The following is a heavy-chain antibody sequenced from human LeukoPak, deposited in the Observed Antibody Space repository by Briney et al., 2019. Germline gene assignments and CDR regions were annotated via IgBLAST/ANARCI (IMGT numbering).Heavy chain of an antibody. V-gene: IGHV3-30*02. CDR1: GFTFSSYG. D-gene: IGHD6-13*01. J-gene: IGHJ4*02. Sequence: PGGSLRLSCAASGFTFSSYGMHWVRQAPGKGLEWVAVIWYGGSNKYYADSVKGRFTISRDNSKNTLYLQMNSLRAEDTAVYYCAKAAAGTFDYWGQGTLVTVSS. CDR2: IWYGGSNK. CDR3: AKAAAGTFDY.